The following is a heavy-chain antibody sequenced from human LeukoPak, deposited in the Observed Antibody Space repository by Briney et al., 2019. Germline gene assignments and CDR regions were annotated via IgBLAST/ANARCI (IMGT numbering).Heavy chain of an antibody. D-gene: IGHD2-2*01. J-gene: IGHJ6*02. Sequence: SETLSLTCTVSGGSISSGGYYWSWIRQHPGKGLEWIGYIYYSGSTYYNPPLKSRVTISVDTSKNQFSLKLSSVTAADTAVYYCARGGCTSCLVYYYYYGMDVWGQGTTVTVSS. V-gene: IGHV4-31*03. CDR1: GGSISSGGYY. CDR2: IYYSGST. CDR3: ARGGCTSCLVYYYYYGMDV.